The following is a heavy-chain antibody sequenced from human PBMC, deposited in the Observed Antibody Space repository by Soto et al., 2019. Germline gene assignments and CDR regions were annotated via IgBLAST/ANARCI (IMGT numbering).Heavy chain of an antibody. D-gene: IGHD5-18*01. V-gene: IGHV1-69*13. J-gene: IGHJ6*02. CDR2: IIPIFGTA. CDR3: ARGRYSYGRNYYGMDV. CDR1: GGTFSSYA. Sequence: SVKVSFKASGGTFSSYAISWLRQAPGQGLEWMGGIIPIFGTANYAQKFQGRVTITADESTSTAYMELSSLRSEDTAVYYCARGRYSYGRNYYGMDVWGQGTTVTVSS.